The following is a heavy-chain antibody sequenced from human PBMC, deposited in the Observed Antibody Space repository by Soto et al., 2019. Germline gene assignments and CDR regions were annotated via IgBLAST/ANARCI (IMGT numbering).Heavy chain of an antibody. Sequence: QVQLVQSGAEVKKPGASVKVSCKASGNTFTNLDLNWVRQAPGQGLEWMGWMHANSGNTGHAQKFQGRVSMTRNTSISTAYLELSSLSPEDTAVYYCARYIYGPGFNSWGPGTLVIVSS. V-gene: IGHV1-8*01. CDR1: GNTFTNLD. CDR2: MHANSGNT. D-gene: IGHD5-18*01. CDR3: ARYIYGPGFNS. J-gene: IGHJ4*02.